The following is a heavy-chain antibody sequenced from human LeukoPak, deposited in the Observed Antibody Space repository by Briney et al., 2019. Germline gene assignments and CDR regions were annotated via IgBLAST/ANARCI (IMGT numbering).Heavy chain of an antibody. CDR2: MNPYSGNT. D-gene: IGHD2-21*02. CDR1: GYTFTNYD. V-gene: IGHV1-8*02. CDR3: ARWLYCGGDCSNGYYYYYMDV. J-gene: IGHJ6*03. Sequence: GASVKVSCKASGYTFTNYDINWVRQATGQGLEWMGWMNPYSGNTGYAQKFQGRVTMTRNTSTSTAYMELRSLRSDDTAVYYCARWLYCGGDCSNGYYYYYMDVWGKGTTVTVSS.